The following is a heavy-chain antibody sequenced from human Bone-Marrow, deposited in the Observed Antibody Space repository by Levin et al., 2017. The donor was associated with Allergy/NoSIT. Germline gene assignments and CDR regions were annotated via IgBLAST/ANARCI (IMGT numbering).Heavy chain of an antibody. CDR2: ILWNSGSI. CDR1: GFTFEDYA. D-gene: IGHD3-3*01. CDR3: VKDLGSVTAASGY. Sequence: GGSLRLSCAASGFTFEDYAMHGVRQAPGKGLEGVSGILWNSGSIGYADSVKGRFTISRDNAKNSLYLQMNSLTSEDTALYYCVKDLGSVTAASGYWGQGTPVTVSS. J-gene: IGHJ4*02. V-gene: IGHV3-9*01.